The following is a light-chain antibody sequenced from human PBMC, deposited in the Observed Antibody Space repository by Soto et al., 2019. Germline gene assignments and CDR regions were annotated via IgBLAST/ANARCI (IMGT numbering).Light chain of an antibody. CDR2: GAS. Sequence: EIVLTQSPGTLSLSPGERATLSCRASQSVSSSDLAWYQQKPGQPPRLRIYGASIRATGIPDRFSGSGSGTDFTLTISRLEPEDFAVYYCQQYGSSPYTFGQGTKLEIK. CDR1: QSVSSSD. CDR3: QQYGSSPYT. J-gene: IGKJ2*01. V-gene: IGKV3-20*01.